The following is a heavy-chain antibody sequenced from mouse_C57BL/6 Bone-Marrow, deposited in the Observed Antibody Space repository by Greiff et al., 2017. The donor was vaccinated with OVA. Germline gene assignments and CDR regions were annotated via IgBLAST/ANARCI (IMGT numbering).Heavy chain of an antibody. CDR3: RALRPGVDY. D-gene: IGHD2-4*01. CDR1: GYTFTSYW. Sequence: QVQLQQSGAELVKPGASVKLSCKASGYTFTSYWMQWVKQRPGQGLEWIGEIDPSDSYTNYNQKFKGKATLTVDTSSSTAYMQLSSLTSEDSAVYYCRALRPGVDYWGQGTTLTVSS. V-gene: IGHV1-50*01. CDR2: IDPSDSYT. J-gene: IGHJ2*01.